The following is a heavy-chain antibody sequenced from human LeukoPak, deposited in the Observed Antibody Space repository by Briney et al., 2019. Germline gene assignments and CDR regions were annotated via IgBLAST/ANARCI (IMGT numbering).Heavy chain of an antibody. D-gene: IGHD3-22*01. J-gene: IGHJ4*02. V-gene: IGHV4-59*01. CDR1: GGSISSYY. CDR3: ARDSAYYYDSSGYHGGFDY. CDR2: IYYSGST. Sequence: SETLSLTCTVSGGSISSYYWSWIRQPPGKGLEWIGYIYYSGSTNYNPSLKSRVTISVDTSKNQFSLKLSSVTAADTAVYYCARDSAYYYDSSGYHGGFDYWGQGILVTVSP.